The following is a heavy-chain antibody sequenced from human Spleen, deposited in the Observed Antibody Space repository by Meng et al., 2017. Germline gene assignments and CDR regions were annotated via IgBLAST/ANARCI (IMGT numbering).Heavy chain of an antibody. J-gene: IGHJ4*02. CDR3: AHSSGWLFDY. CDR1: GFSLSTTAVG. CDR2: IYWDDAE. D-gene: IGHD6-19*01. V-gene: IGHV2-5*02. Sequence: QIPLKESGPTLVKPTQTLTLTCTFSGFSLSTTAVGVGWIRQPPGKALEWLAFIYWDDAELFSPSLNSRLTITKDSSKKQVVLTMTNMDPVDTATYYCAHSSGWLFDYWGQGTLVTVSS.